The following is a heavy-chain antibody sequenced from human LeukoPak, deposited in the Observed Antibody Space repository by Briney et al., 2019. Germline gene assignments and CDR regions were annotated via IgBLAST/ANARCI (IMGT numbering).Heavy chain of an antibody. J-gene: IGHJ4*02. CDR1: GGSISSGDYY. V-gene: IGHV4-30-4*08. CDR2: IYYSGST. Sequence: SETLSLTCTVSGGSISSGDYYWSWIRQPPGKGLERIGYIYYSGSTYYNPSLKSRVTISVDTSKNQFSPKLNSVTAADTAVYYWARRAMGRGAIDYWGQGTLVTVSS. CDR3: ARRAMGRGAIDY. D-gene: IGHD3-10*01.